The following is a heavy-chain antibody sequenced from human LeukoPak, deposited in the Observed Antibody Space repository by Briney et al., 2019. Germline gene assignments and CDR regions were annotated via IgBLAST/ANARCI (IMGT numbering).Heavy chain of an antibody. Sequence: GGSLRLSCAASGFTFSSYAMSWVRQAPGKGPEWVSSISGSGNRTYYADSVKGRFTISRDNSKNTLFLQMNSLRAEDTAVYYCARDFSYYYGMDVWGQGTTVTVSS. CDR2: ISGSGNRT. D-gene: IGHD3-3*01. CDR3: ARDFSYYYGMDV. V-gene: IGHV3-23*01. J-gene: IGHJ6*02. CDR1: GFTFSSYA.